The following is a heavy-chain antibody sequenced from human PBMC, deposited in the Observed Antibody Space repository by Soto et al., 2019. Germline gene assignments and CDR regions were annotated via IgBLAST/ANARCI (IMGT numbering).Heavy chain of an antibody. D-gene: IGHD3-9*01. CDR3: ARDTFLGKTGPGEYYYYYGMDV. CDR2: IYYSGST. CDR1: GGSLSSGGYY. V-gene: IGHV4-31*03. Sequence: PSETLSLTCTVSGGSLSSGGYYWSWIRQHPGKGLEWIGYIYYSGSTYYNPSLKSRVTISVDTSKNQFSLKLSSVTAADTAVYYCARDTFLGKTGPGEYYYYYGMDVWGQGTTVTVSS. J-gene: IGHJ6*02.